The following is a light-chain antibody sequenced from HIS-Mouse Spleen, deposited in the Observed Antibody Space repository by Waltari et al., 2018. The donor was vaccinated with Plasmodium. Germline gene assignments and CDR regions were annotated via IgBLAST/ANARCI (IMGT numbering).Light chain of an antibody. J-gene: IGLJ2*01. CDR1: KLGDHN. CDR3: QAWDSSTVV. V-gene: IGLV3-1*01. CDR2: QDT. Sequence: SYEMTKPHSVSESPGQTASGTCPCNKLGDHNTCWYQQKPGKSPVLVIYQDTKRPSGIPERFSGSNSGNTATLTISGTQAMDEADYYCQAWDSSTVVFGGGTKLTVL.